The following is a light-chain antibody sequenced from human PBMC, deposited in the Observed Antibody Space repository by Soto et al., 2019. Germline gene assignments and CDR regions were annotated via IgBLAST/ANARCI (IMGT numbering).Light chain of an antibody. V-gene: IGKV1-33*01. J-gene: IGKJ4*01. CDR2: DAS. CDR3: QQYDNLLT. Sequence: DIQLTQSPSSLSASVGDRVTITCQASPDISNYLTWYQQKQGKAPKILIYDASNFETGVPSWFSGSGSGTDFTYTISSLQPEDIATYYCQQYDNLLTFGGGTKVEIK. CDR1: PDISNY.